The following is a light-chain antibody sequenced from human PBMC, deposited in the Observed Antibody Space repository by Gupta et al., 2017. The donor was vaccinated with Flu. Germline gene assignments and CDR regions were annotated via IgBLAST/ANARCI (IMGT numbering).Light chain of an antibody. CDR1: PSGLHSSNNKNY. CDR3: QQYYNTPLP. V-gene: IGKV4-1*01. Sequence: DIVMTQSPDSLAVSLGERATINCKSSPSGLHSSNNKNYLAWYQQKPGQPPKLLIYWASTRESGVPDRFSGSGSGTDFTLTISSLQAEDVAVYYCQQYYNTPLPFGHGTHVDIK. J-gene: IGKJ3*01. CDR2: WAS.